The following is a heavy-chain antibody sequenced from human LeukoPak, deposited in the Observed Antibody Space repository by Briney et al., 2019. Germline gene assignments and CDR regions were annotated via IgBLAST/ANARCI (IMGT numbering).Heavy chain of an antibody. D-gene: IGHD4/OR15-4a*01. J-gene: IGHJ4*02. Sequence: GGSLRLSCTVSGFTVSSNSMSWARQAPGKGLEWVSFIYSDNTHYSDSVKGRFTISRDNSKNTLYLQMNSLRAEDTAVYYCARRAGAYSHPYDYWGQGTLVTVSS. CDR3: ARRAGAYSHPYDY. CDR1: GFTVSSNS. V-gene: IGHV3-53*01. CDR2: IYSDNT.